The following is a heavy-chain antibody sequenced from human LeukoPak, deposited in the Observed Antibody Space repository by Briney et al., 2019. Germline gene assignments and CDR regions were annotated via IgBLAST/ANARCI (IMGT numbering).Heavy chain of an antibody. V-gene: IGHV4-4*09. D-gene: IGHD6-13*01. Sequence: SETLSLTCTVSSVPVRRNYWSWIRPSPGMGLEWIAYIHANGNTNYNPSLKSRVTISLDTSKNQFSLKLSSVTAADTAIYYCARLAAAAASITYHYFDVWGRGTLVTVSS. J-gene: IGHJ2*01. CDR1: SVPVRRNY. CDR3: ARLAAAAASITYHYFDV. CDR2: IHANGNT.